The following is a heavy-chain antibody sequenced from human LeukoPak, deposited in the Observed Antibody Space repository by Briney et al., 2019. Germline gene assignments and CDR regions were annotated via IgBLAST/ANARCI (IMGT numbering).Heavy chain of an antibody. Sequence: GGSLRLSCAASGVSVSSNYMSWVRQAPGKGLEWVSEIYSDGSTFYAASVKGRFSISRDNSKNTVYLQMNSLRAEDTAVYYCARELREHGVFDIWGQGTMVTVSS. CDR1: GVSVSSNY. D-gene: IGHD1-26*01. CDR3: ARELREHGVFDI. CDR2: IYSDGST. J-gene: IGHJ3*02. V-gene: IGHV3-53*01.